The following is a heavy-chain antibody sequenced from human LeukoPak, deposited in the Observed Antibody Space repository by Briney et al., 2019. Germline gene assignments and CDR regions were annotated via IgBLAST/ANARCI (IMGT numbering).Heavy chain of an antibody. CDR1: GFTFSSYW. V-gene: IGHV3-15*07. CDR2: IKSKTDGGTT. Sequence: KPGGSLRLSCAASGFTFSSYWMNWVRQAPGKGLEWVGRIKSKTDGGTTDYAAPVKGRFTISRDDSKNTLYLQMHSLKTEDTAVYYCTTDKYDGSGYYVDYWGQGTLVTVSS. J-gene: IGHJ4*02. CDR3: TTDKYDGSGYYVDY. D-gene: IGHD3-22*01.